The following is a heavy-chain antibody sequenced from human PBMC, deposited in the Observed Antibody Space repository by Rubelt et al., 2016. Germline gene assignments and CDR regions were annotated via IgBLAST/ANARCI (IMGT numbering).Heavy chain of an antibody. V-gene: IGHV4-38-2*02. CDR2: FFHDGST. D-gene: IGHD3-10*01. Sequence: QVQLQESGPGLVKPPETLSLTCTVSGYSINNGYYWGWIRQPPGTGLEWIRSFFHDGSTKYNPSLKSRVTISKDGSKNQFALNLSSVTAADTAVYYCARPTGASSASGSFLVWGQGTLVTVSS. CDR3: ARPTGASSASGSFLV. CDR1: GYSINNGYY. J-gene: IGHJ4*02.